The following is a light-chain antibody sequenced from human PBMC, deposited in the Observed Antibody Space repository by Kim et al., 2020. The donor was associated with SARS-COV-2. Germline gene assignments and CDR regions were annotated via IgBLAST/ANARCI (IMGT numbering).Light chain of an antibody. V-gene: IGKV3-20*01. Sequence: SPGERATLSCRASQSISSSYLAWYQQKPGQAPRLLIYGASSRATGIPDRFSGRGSGTDFTLTISRLEPVDFAVYFCQKYFRSPRTFGQGTKVDIK. CDR3: QKYFRSPRT. J-gene: IGKJ1*01. CDR2: GAS. CDR1: QSISSSY.